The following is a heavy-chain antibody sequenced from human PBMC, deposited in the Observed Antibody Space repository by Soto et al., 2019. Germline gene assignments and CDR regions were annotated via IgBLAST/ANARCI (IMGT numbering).Heavy chain of an antibody. CDR1: GASITSGSYY. J-gene: IGHJ3*01. V-gene: IGHV4-31*01. CDR3: ATGVRF. CDR2: ISYSGYT. D-gene: IGHD3-10*01. Sequence: QVQLQESGPGLVMPSQTLSLTCTVSGASITSGSYYWSWIRQHPGKGLEWIGYISYSGYTYYNPXLXSXXTISADTSKNQFSLTLSSVTAADTAVYFCATGVRFWGQGTLVTVSS.